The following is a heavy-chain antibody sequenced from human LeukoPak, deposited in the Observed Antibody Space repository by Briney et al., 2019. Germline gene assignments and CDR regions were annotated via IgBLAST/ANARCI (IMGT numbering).Heavy chain of an antibody. J-gene: IGHJ3*02. V-gene: IGHV4-34*01. D-gene: IGHD3-10*01. Sequence: SETLSLTCAVYGGSFSGYYWSWIRQPPGKGLEWIGEINHSGSTNYNPSLKSRVTISVDTSKNQFSLKLSSVTAADTAVYYCARVHITMVRGVILGDAFDIWGQGTMVTVSS. CDR3: ARVHITMVRGVILGDAFDI. CDR1: GGSFSGYY. CDR2: INHSGST.